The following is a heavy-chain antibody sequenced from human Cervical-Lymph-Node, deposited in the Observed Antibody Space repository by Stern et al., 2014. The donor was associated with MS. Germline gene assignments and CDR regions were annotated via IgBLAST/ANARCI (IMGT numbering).Heavy chain of an antibody. CDR2: INPNSGGT. CDR1: GYTFTGYY. J-gene: IGHJ4*02. D-gene: IGHD6-19*01. Sequence: QVQLVQSGAEVKKPGASVKVSCKASGYTFTGYYMHWVRQAPGQGLELMGRINPNSGGTNYAQKFQGRVTMTRDTSISTAYMELSRLRSDDTAVYYCAREAAMAVAGTGVDYWGQGTLVTVSS. V-gene: IGHV1-2*06. CDR3: AREAAMAVAGTGVDY.